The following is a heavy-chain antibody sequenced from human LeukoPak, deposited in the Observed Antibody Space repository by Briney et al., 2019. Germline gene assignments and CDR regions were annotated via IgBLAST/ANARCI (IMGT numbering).Heavy chain of an antibody. CDR2: ISGSGGST. V-gene: IGHV3-23*01. D-gene: IGHD6-19*01. Sequence: TGGSLGLSCVVSEFTFSSYAMSWVRQAPGKGLEWVSAISGSGGSTYYADSVKGRFTISRDNSKNTLYLQMNSLRAEDTAVYYCAKGRLSGWSDYWGQGTLVTVSS. J-gene: IGHJ4*02. CDR1: EFTFSSYA. CDR3: AKGRLSGWSDY.